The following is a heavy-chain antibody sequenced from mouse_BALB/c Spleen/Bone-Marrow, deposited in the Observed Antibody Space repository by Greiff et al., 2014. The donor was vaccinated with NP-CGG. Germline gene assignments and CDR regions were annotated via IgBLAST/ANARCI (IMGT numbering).Heavy chain of an antibody. D-gene: IGHD2-4*01. CDR3: AVYDYEGFAY. Sequence: EVKLVESGAELVKPGASVKLSCTASGFNIKDTYMHWVKQRPEQGLEWIGRIDPANGNTKYDPKFQGKATITADTSSNTAYLQLSSLTAENTADYYGAVYDYEGFAYWGQGTLVTVSA. CDR2: IDPANGNT. V-gene: IGHV14-3*02. CDR1: GFNIKDTY. J-gene: IGHJ3*01.